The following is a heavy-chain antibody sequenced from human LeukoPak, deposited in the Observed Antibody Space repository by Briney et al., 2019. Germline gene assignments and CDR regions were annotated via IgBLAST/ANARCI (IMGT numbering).Heavy chain of an antibody. J-gene: IGHJ3*01. CDR3: VRPDRIFGVPAAFDA. CDR2: IIPIFGTA. D-gene: IGHD3-3*02. CDR1: GGTFSSYA. V-gene: IGHV1-69*01. Sequence: GSSVKVSFKASGGTFSSYAISWVRQAPGQGLEWMGGIIPIFGTANYAQKFQGRVTITADESTNTVYMEMSGLRPDDTAVYYCVRPDRIFGVPAAFDAWGQGTLVAVSS.